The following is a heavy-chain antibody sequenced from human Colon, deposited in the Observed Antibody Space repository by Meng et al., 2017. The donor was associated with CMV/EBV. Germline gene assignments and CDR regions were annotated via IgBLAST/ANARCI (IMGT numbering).Heavy chain of an antibody. D-gene: IGHD5-12*01. CDR3: VRRSYSGQDDY. V-gene: IGHV2-5*02. CDR2: IYWDDDT. Sequence: QIPLKGSGPTLVKPTQTLTLTCTFSGFSFITDKAGVGWIRHPPGKALEWLGFIYWDDDTRYSPSLKTRLTITRDTSKNQVILTMTNMDPADTATYYCVRRSYSGQDDYWGQGALVTVSS. CDR1: GFSFITDKAG. J-gene: IGHJ4*02.